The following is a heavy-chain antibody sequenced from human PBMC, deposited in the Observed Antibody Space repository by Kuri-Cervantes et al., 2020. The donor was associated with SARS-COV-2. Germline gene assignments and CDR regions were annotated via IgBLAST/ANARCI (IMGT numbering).Heavy chain of an antibody. D-gene: IGHD6-13*01. CDR2: IYYSGST. CDR3: ASCDSSSWYYFDD. V-gene: IGHV4-39*01. CDR1: GGPISSSSYY. J-gene: IGHJ4*02. Sequence: GSLRLSCTVSGGPISSSSYYWGWIRQPPGKGLEWIGSIYYSGSTYYNPSLKSRVTISVDTSKNQFSLKLSSVTAADTAVYYCASCDSSSWYYFDDWGQGTLVTVSS.